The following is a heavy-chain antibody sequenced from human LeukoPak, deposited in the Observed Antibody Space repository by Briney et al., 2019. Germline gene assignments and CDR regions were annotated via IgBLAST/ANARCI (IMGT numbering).Heavy chain of an antibody. V-gene: IGHV4-30-4*01. Sequence: PSETLSLTCTVSGGSISSGDYYWSWIRQPPGKGLEWIGYIYYSGSTYYNPSPKSRVTISVDTSKNQFSLKLSSVTAADTAVYYCARVRYCSGGSCLNWFDPWGQGTLVTVSS. J-gene: IGHJ5*02. CDR2: IYYSGST. D-gene: IGHD2-15*01. CDR3: ARVRYCSGGSCLNWFDP. CDR1: GGSISSGDYY.